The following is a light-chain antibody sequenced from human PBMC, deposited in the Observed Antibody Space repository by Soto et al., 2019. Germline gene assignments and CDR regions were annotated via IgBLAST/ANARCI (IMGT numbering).Light chain of an antibody. CDR1: SSDVGRYNY. J-gene: IGLJ1*01. V-gene: IGLV2-14*03. Sequence: QAVVAQPASVSGSRGQSITISCTGTSSDVGRYNYVSWFQQHPGKVPKLIIYDVSNWPSGVSDRFSGSKSGNTDSLTISGLHPEDEADYYCSSFTSSSTFVFGTGTKLTVL. CDR2: DVS. CDR3: SSFTSSSTFV.